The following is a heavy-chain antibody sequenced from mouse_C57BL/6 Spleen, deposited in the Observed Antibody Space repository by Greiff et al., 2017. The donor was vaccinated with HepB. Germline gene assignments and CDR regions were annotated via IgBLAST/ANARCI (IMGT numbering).Heavy chain of an antibody. CDR2: ISSGGDYI. D-gene: IGHD4-1*01. J-gene: IGHJ4*01. V-gene: IGHV5-9-1*02. Sequence: EVNVVESGEGLVKPGGSLKLSCAASGFTFSSYAMSWVRQTPEKRLEWVAYISSGGDYIYYADTVKGRFTISRDNARNTLYLQMSSLKSEDTAMYYCTRILANWGPMDYWGQGTSVTVSS. CDR3: TRILANWGPMDY. CDR1: GFTFSSYA.